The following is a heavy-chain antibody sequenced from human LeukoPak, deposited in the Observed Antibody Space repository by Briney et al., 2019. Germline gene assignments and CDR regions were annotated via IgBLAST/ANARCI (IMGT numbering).Heavy chain of an antibody. Sequence: GGSLRLSCAASGFTFSDYYMSWIRQAPGKGLEWVSYISSSGSTIYYADSVKGRFTISRDNAKNSLYLQMNSLRAEDTAVYYCARARKQVVVTAIYDYWGQGTLVTVSS. D-gene: IGHD2-21*02. J-gene: IGHJ4*02. CDR3: ARARKQVVVTAIYDY. V-gene: IGHV3-11*04. CDR2: ISSSGSTI. CDR1: GFTFSDYY.